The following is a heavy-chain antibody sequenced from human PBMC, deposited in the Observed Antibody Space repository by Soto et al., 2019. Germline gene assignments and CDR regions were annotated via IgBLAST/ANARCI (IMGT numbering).Heavy chain of an antibody. CDR3: ARESQTWNDAIDI. Sequence: EVQLVESGGGLVKPGGSLRLSCAASGFTFSSYSMNWVRQAPGKGLEWVSSISSSRSYIYYADSVKGRFTISRDNAKNSRCLQVNGLGVYYRAVYLCARESQTWNDAIDIWGQGTMVTVSS. CDR2: ISSSRSYI. D-gene: IGHD1-1*01. CDR1: GFTFSSYS. V-gene: IGHV3-21*01. J-gene: IGHJ3*02.